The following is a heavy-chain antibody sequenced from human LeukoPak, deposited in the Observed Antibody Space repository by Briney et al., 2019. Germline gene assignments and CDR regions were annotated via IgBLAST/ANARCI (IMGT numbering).Heavy chain of an antibody. CDR3: SREGYDILTGYYIVD. D-gene: IGHD3-9*01. J-gene: IGHJ4*02. CDR1: GGSFSGYY. V-gene: IGHV4-34*01. CDR2: INHRGYS. Sequence: PSETLSLTCAAYGGSFSGYYWSWIRQPLGKGLEWIGDINHRGYSNCNPSLKSRVTISEDTPKNQFSLKLSSVTAADTALYYCSREGYDILTGYYIVDWGQGTLVTVSS.